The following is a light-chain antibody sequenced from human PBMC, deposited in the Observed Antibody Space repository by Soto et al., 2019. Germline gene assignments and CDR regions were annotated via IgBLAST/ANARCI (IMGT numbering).Light chain of an antibody. CDR1: QSINNY. CDR2: DTS. Sequence: EIVLTQSPATLSLSPGERATLSCRASQSINNYLAWIQQRPGQAPRLLIYDTSNRATGIPARFSGSGSGTDFTLTISSLEPEDSAVYYCQQRQHLWTFGQGTKVEVK. V-gene: IGKV3-11*01. CDR3: QQRQHLWT. J-gene: IGKJ1*01.